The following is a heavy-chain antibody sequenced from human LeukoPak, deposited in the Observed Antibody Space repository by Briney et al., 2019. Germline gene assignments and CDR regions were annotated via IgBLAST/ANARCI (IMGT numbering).Heavy chain of an antibody. CDR1: GFTVSSNY. CDR3: VKRLTLGDLSIKGAFAL. V-gene: IGHV3-53*01. D-gene: IGHD3-16*02. CDR2: IYNDGGT. J-gene: IGHJ3*01. Sequence: GGSLRLSCAASGFTVSSNYMSWIRQGPGKGLEWVALIYNDGGTHYTDSVKGRFTISRDTSRNTLFLQMNSLRVEDSAMYYCVKRLTLGDLSIKGAFALWGQGTMVTVAS.